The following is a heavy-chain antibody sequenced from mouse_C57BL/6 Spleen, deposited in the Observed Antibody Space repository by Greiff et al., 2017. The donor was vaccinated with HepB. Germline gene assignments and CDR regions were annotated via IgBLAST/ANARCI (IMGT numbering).Heavy chain of an antibody. CDR1: GFSFTGYY. CDR2: INPSTGGT. D-gene: IGHD2-3*01. J-gene: IGHJ3*01. Sequence: EVQRVESGPELVKPGASVKISCKASGFSFTGYYMNWVKQSPEKSLEWIGEINPSTGGTTYNQKFKAKATLTVDKSSSTAYMQLKSLTSEDSAVYYCARGDDGYYGFAYWGQGTLVTVSA. V-gene: IGHV1-42*01. CDR3: ARGDDGYYGFAY.